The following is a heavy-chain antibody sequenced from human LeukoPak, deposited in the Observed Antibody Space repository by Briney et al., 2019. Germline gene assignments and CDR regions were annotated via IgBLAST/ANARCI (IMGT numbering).Heavy chain of an antibody. Sequence: GGSLRLSCAASGFTFDDYAMHWVRQAPGKGLEWVSGISWNSGSIGYADSVKGRSTISRDNAKNSLYLQMNSLRAEDTALYYCAKSTWNYYDSSGFDYWGQGTLVTVSS. J-gene: IGHJ4*02. V-gene: IGHV3-9*01. CDR3: AKSTWNYYDSSGFDY. CDR2: ISWNSGSI. CDR1: GFTFDDYA. D-gene: IGHD3-22*01.